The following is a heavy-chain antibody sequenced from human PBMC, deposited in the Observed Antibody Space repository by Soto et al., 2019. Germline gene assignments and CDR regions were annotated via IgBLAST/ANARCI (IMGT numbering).Heavy chain of an antibody. D-gene: IGHD6-19*01. CDR3: ATGASQWLVGDY. CDR2: IKRDGSET. J-gene: IGHJ4*02. CDR1: GFSFGSYW. Sequence: EVQLVQSGGGLVQPGGSLRLSCAGSGFSFGSYWMDWVRQAPGKGLQWVANIKRDGSETYYEDSVRGRFTISRDNAKKSLYLQMNSLRAEDSAMYFCATGASQWLVGDYWGQGALVTVAS. V-gene: IGHV3-7*01.